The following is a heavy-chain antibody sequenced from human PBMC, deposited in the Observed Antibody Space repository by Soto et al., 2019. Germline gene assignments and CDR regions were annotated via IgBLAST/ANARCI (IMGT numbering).Heavy chain of an antibody. Sequence: QVQLVESGGGVVQPGRSLRLSCAASGFTFSSYGMHWVRQAPGKGLEWVAVISYDVSNKYYADSVKGRFTISRDNSKNPLYLQMNSLRAEDTAVYYCAKYYNAFFDYWGQGTLVTVSS. J-gene: IGHJ4*02. CDR3: AKYYNAFFDY. V-gene: IGHV3-30*18. CDR1: GFTFSSYG. CDR2: ISYDVSNK. D-gene: IGHD1-1*01.